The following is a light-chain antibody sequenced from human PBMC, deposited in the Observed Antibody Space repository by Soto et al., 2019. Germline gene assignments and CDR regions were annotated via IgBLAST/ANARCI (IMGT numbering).Light chain of an antibody. V-gene: IGLV2-14*01. Sequence: QSALTQPASVSGSPGQSITISCTGTSSDIGGYNYVSWYQQHPGKAPKLMIYDVSNRPSGVSSRFSGSKSGYTASLTNSGLQAEDEADYYCSSHTSSSPYVFGTGTMLHVL. CDR1: SSDIGGYNY. J-gene: IGLJ1*01. CDR2: DVS. CDR3: SSHTSSSPYV.